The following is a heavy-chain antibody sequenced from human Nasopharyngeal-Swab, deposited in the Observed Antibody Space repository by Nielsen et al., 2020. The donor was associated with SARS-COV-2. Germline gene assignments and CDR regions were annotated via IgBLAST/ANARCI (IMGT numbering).Heavy chain of an antibody. Sequence: GESLKISCAASGFTFSSYAMSWVRQAPGKGLEWVSAISGSGGSTYYADSVKGRFTISRDNSRNTVSLQMSSLRVEDTAVYYCASRGPATDPSTRDLPYSRRTFDLWGRGTLVTVSS. D-gene: IGHD3-22*01. V-gene: IGHV3-23*01. CDR3: ASRGPATDPSTRDLPYSRRTFDL. CDR1: GFTFSSYA. J-gene: IGHJ2*01. CDR2: ISGSGGST.